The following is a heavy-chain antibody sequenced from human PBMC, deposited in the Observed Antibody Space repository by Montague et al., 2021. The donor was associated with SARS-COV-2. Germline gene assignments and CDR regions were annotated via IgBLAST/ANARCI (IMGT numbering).Heavy chain of an antibody. Sequence: SETLSLTCSVSSGSIISSGYYWGWIRQPPGKELEWIGNIYYSGTTYYNRSLQSRGTISVDTSKNHLSLRLSSVTAADTAVYFCARGMIRGVTTPFDYWGQGSQDTASS. CDR2: IYYSGTT. V-gene: IGHV4-39*02. J-gene: IGHJ4*02. D-gene: IGHD3-10*01. CDR3: ARGMIRGVTTPFDY. CDR1: SGSIISSGYY.